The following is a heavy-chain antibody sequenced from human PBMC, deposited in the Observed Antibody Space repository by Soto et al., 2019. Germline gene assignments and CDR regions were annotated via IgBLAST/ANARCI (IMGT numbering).Heavy chain of an antibody. CDR2: IWYDGSNK. CDR1: GFTFSSYG. V-gene: IGHV3-33*06. D-gene: IGHD3-10*01. J-gene: IGHJ6*02. CDR3: AKPQGGSGSSYYYYGMDV. Sequence: PGGSLRLSCAASGFTFSSYGMHWVRQAPGKGLEWVAVIWYDGSNKYYADSVKGRFTISRDNSKNTLYLQMNSLRAEDTAVYYCAKPQGGSGSSYYYYGMDVWGQGTTVTVSS.